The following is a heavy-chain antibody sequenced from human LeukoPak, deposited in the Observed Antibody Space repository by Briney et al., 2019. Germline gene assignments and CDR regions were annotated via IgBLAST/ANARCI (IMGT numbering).Heavy chain of an antibody. CDR1: GFTFSTYG. Sequence: GGSLRLSCAASGFTFSTYGIHWVRQAPGKGLEWVAVISYDGSNKYYAESVKGRFTISRDNSKNTLYLQMNSLRAEDTAVYYCAKEGPDCSGGSCYETFDYWGQGTLVTVSS. D-gene: IGHD2-15*01. V-gene: IGHV3-30*18. CDR2: ISYDGSNK. J-gene: IGHJ4*02. CDR3: AKEGPDCSGGSCYETFDY.